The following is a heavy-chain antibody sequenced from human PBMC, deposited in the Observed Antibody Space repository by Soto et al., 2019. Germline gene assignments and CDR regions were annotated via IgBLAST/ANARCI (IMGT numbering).Heavy chain of an antibody. D-gene: IGHD2-2*03. CDR1: GGSISSYY. CDR2: IYYSGST. V-gene: IGHV4-59*08. CDR3: VRLEIVVVPAAIVYYYYMDV. Sequence: SETLSLTCTVSGGSISSYYWSWIRQPPGKGLEWIGYIYYSGSTNYNPSLKSRVTISVDTSKNQFSLKLSSVTAADTAVYYCVRLEIVVVPAAIVYYYYMDVWGKGTTVTVSS. J-gene: IGHJ6*03.